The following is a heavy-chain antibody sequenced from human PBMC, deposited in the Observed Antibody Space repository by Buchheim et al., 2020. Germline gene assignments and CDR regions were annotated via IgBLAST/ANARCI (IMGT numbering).Heavy chain of an antibody. CDR3: ARSSPYSSRPVLYYFDY. J-gene: IGHJ4*02. Sequence: EVQLVESGGGLVQPGGSLRLSCAASGFTFSSYWMSWVRQAPGKGLEWVANIKQDGSEKYHVDSVRGRFTISRENAKNSQYLQMNSLRAEDTAVYYCARSSPYSSRPVLYYFDYWGQGTL. V-gene: IGHV3-7*01. CDR1: GFTFSSYW. D-gene: IGHD6-13*01. CDR2: IKQDGSEK.